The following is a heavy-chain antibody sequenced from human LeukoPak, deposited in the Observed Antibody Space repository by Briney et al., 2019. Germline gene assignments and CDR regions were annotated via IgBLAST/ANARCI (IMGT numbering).Heavy chain of an antibody. CDR3: ASSYCSGGSCYESSLDY. Sequence: GGSLRLSCAASGFTFSSYGMHWVRQAPGKGLEWVAVIWYDGSNKYYADSVKGRFTISRDNSKNSLYLQMNSLRAEDTAVYYCASSYCSGGSCYESSLDYWGQGTLVTVSS. D-gene: IGHD2-15*01. V-gene: IGHV3-33*01. CDR1: GFTFSSYG. J-gene: IGHJ4*02. CDR2: IWYDGSNK.